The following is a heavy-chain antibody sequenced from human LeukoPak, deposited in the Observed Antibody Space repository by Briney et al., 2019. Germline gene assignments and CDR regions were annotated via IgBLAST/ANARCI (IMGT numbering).Heavy chain of an antibody. Sequence: GGSLRLSCAASGFTFSSYEMNWVRRAPGKGLEWVSSISTSSSYIHYADSVKGRFTISRDNAKNSLYLQMNSLRAEDTAVYYCARGTLNIPGEHGAFDYWGQGTLVTVSS. J-gene: IGHJ4*02. D-gene: IGHD1-14*01. CDR2: ISTSSSYI. CDR1: GFTFSSYE. CDR3: ARGTLNIPGEHGAFDY. V-gene: IGHV3-21*01.